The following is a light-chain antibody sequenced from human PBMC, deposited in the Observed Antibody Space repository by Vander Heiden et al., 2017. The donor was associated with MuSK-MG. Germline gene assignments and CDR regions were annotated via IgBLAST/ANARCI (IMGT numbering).Light chain of an antibody. Sequence: SALTQPASVSGSPGQSITISCTGTSSDVGSYNLVSWYQQHPGKAPKLMIYEVRKRPSGVSNRFSGSKSGNTASLTISGLQAEDEADYYCCSYAGSVVFGGGTKLTVL. CDR1: SSDVGSYNL. CDR2: EVR. CDR3: CSYAGSVV. V-gene: IGLV2-23*02. J-gene: IGLJ2*01.